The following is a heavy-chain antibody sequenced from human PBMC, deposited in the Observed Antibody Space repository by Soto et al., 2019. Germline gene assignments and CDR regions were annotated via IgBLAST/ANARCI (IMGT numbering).Heavy chain of an antibody. J-gene: IGHJ6*02. V-gene: IGHV3-30*18. CDR3: AKDSGSYYGSDV. CDR1: VFTFISYG. CDR2: ISYDGSNK. D-gene: IGHD3-10*01. Sequence: GWSLRLACASSVFTFISYGMQWVRQAPGKGLEWVAVISYDGSNKYYADSVKGRFTISRDNSKNTLYLQMNSLRAEDTAVYYCAKDSGSYYGSDVWGQGTTVTVSS.